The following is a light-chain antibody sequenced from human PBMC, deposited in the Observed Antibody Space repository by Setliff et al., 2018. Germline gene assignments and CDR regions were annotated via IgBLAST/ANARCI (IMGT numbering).Light chain of an antibody. Sequence: ALTQPASVSGSPGQSITISCTGTRSNVGSFNLVSWYQQHPGKAPKLLISQVTKRPSGVSSRFSGSKSGNTASLTISGLQAEDEADYFCCSFTGSNTALDVFGTGTKVTVL. V-gene: IGLV2-23*02. CDR1: RSNVGSFNL. J-gene: IGLJ1*01. CDR3: CSFTGSNTALDV. CDR2: QVT.